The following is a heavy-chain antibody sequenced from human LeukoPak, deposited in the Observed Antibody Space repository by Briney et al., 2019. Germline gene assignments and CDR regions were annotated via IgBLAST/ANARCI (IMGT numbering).Heavy chain of an antibody. D-gene: IGHD1-26*01. Sequence: ASVKVSCKASGYTFTGYYMHWVRQAPGQGLEWMGWINPNSGGTNYAQKFQGRVTMTRDTSISTAYMELSRLRSDDTAVYYCARDPHHSGGYWNWFDPWGQGTLVTVSS. V-gene: IGHV1-2*02. CDR1: GYTFTGYY. CDR2: INPNSGGT. CDR3: ARDPHHSGGYWNWFDP. J-gene: IGHJ5*02.